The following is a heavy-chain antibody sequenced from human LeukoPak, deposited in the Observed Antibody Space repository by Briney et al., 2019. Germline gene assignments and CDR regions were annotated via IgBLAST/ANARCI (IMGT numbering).Heavy chain of an antibody. Sequence: GGSLRLSCAASGFTFTTYWMTWVRQAPGKGLEWVANIKEDGSDKYYMDCVKGRFTISTDNANNALYLQMNSLRDEDTAVYYCARVAAAVPDYWGQGTLVTVSS. CDR1: GFTFTTYW. V-gene: IGHV3-7*04. CDR2: IKEDGSDK. J-gene: IGHJ4*02. D-gene: IGHD6-13*01. CDR3: ARVAAAVPDY.